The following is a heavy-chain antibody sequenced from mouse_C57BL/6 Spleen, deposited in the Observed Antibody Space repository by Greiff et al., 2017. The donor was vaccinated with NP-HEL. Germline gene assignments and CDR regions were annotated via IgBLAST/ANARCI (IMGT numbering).Heavy chain of an antibody. J-gene: IGHJ1*03. CDR2: IYPGDGDT. Sequence: QVQLKESGPELVKPGASVKISCKASGYAFSSSWMNWVKQRPGKGLEWIGRIYPGDGDTNYNGKFKGKATLTADKSSSTAYMQLSSLTSEDSAVYFCATDYDGYWYFDVWGTGTTVTVSS. CDR1: GYAFSSSW. D-gene: IGHD2-4*01. V-gene: IGHV1-82*01. CDR3: ATDYDGYWYFDV.